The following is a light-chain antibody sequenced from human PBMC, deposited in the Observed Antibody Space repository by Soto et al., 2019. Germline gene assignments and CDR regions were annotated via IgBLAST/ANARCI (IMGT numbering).Light chain of an antibody. CDR1: QSISSW. Sequence: DIQMTQSSFSLSASVGDRVTITCRASQSISSWLAWYQQKPGKAPKLLIYDASSLESGVPSRFSGSGSGAEFTLTISSLQPDDFATYYCQQYNSYSWTFGQGTKVDIK. J-gene: IGKJ1*01. CDR2: DAS. V-gene: IGKV1-5*01. CDR3: QQYNSYSWT.